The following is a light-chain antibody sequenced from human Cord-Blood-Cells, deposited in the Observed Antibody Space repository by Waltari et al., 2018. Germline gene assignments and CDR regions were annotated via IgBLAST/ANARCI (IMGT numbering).Light chain of an antibody. CDR2: DAS. J-gene: IGKJ5*01. Sequence: VLTQSPATLSLSPGEQATLSCRASQSASSYLAWYQQKPGQAPRLLIYDASNRATGIPARFSGSGSGTDFTLTISSLEPEDFAVYYCQQRSNWITFGQGTRLEIK. V-gene: IGKV3-11*01. CDR1: QSASSY. CDR3: QQRSNWIT.